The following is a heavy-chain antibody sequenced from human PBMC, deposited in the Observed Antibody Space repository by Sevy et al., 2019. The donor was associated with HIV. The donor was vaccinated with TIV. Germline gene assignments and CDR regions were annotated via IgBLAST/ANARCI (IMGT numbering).Heavy chain of an antibody. Sequence: SETLSLTCTVSGGSISSYYWNGIRQSPGKGLEWIGYIYYTRSTNYNPSLKSRVTISVDTSKNQFSLKLTSVTAADTAVYYCARELISGRYYGMDVWGQGTTVTVSS. CDR2: IYYTRST. V-gene: IGHV4-59*01. CDR3: ARELISGRYYGMDV. D-gene: IGHD6-19*01. CDR1: GGSISSYY. J-gene: IGHJ6*02.